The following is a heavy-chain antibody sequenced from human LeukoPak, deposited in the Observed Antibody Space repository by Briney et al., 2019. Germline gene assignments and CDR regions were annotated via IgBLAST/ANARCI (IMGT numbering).Heavy chain of an antibody. CDR1: GGTFSSYA. J-gene: IGHJ6*03. D-gene: IGHD5-18*01. Sequence: SVKVSCKASGGTFSSYAISWVRQAPGQGLEWMGGIIPIFGTASYAQKFQGRVTITADKSTSTAYMELSSLRSEDTAVYYCARTTEGGYTYDYFYYYYMDVWGKGTTVTISS. CDR3: ARTTEGGYTYDYFYYYYMDV. CDR2: IIPIFGTA. V-gene: IGHV1-69*06.